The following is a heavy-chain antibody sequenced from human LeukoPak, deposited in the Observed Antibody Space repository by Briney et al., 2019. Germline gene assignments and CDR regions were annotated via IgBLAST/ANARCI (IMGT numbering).Heavy chain of an antibody. D-gene: IGHD6-13*01. CDR2: IYYSGST. V-gene: IGHV4-39*07. J-gene: IGHJ5*02. Sequence: SETLSLTCTVSGGSISSSSYYWGWIRQPPGKGLEWIGSIYYSGSTYYNPSLKSRVTISVDTSKNQFSLKLSSVTAADTAVYYCARVGSSSPDYNWFDPWGQGTLVTVSS. CDR3: ARVGSSSPDYNWFDP. CDR1: GGSISSSSYY.